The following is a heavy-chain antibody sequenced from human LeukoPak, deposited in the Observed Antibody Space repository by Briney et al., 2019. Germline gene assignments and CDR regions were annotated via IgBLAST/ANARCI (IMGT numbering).Heavy chain of an antibody. CDR1: GFTFSDYY. D-gene: IGHD3-22*01. Sequence: GGSLRLSCAASGFTFSDYYMSWIRQAPGKGLQWLAYSSTSGSITYYADSVKGRFTISRDNAKNSLYLQMNSLRAEDTAVYYCARGAGRAMIVVVTNAFDIWGQGTMVTVSS. J-gene: IGHJ3*02. CDR3: ARGAGRAMIVVVTNAFDI. CDR2: SSTSGSIT. V-gene: IGHV3-11*04.